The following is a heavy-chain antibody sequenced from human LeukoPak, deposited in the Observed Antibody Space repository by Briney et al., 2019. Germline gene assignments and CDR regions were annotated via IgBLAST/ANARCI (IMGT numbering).Heavy chain of an antibody. D-gene: IGHD3-10*01. CDR1: GGSISSGGYS. CDR3: ARMVVRGVSGLYYYYYGMDV. CDR2: IYHSGST. J-gene: IGHJ6*02. V-gene: IGHV4-30-2*01. Sequence: NPSETLSLTCTVSGGSISSGGYSWSWIRQPPGKGLEWIGYIYHSGSTYYNPSLKSRVTISVDRSKNQFSLKLSSVTAADTAVYYCARMVVRGVSGLYYYYYGMDVWGQGTTVTVSS.